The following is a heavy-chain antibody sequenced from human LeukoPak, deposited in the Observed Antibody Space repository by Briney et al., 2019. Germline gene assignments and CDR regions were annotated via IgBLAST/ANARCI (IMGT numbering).Heavy chain of an antibody. CDR2: ISSSSSYI. Sequence: GGSLRLSCAASGFTFSSYSVNWVRQAPGKGLEWVSSISSSSSYIYYADSVKGRFTISRDNAKNSLYLQMNSLRAEDTAVYYCARVAPRAFYYYGMDVWGQGTTVTVSS. J-gene: IGHJ6*02. CDR1: GFTFSSYS. V-gene: IGHV3-21*01. CDR3: ARVAPRAFYYYGMDV.